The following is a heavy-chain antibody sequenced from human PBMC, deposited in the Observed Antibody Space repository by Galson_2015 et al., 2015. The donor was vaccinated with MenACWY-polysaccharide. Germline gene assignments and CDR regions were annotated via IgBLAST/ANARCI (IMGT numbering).Heavy chain of an antibody. J-gene: IGHJ6*02. CDR2: IYSGGNT. Sequence: SLRLSCAASGLVVSANYMAWFRQPPGEGLEWVSTIYSGGNTYYADSVKGRFTISRDNSKNTLYLQMNSLRADDTAMYYCARHRPRGNGMDVWGQGTTVTVSS. D-gene: IGHD1-14*01. CDR3: ARHRPRGNGMDV. V-gene: IGHV3-53*01. CDR1: GLVVSANY.